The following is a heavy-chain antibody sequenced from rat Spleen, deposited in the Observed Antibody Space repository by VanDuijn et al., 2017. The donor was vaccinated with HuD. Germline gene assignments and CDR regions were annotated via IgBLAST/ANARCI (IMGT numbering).Heavy chain of an antibody. CDR1: GFTFSDYY. Sequence: EVQLVESGGGLVQPGRSLKLSCAASGFTFSDYYMVWVRQAPKKGLEWVASITYEGSSTYYGDSVKGRFTISRDNAKSTLYLQMNSLRSEDTATYFCSRQDNNYWYFDFWGPGTMVTVSS. CDR2: ITYEGSST. J-gene: IGHJ1*01. D-gene: IGHD1-10*01. CDR3: SRQDNNYWYFDF. V-gene: IGHV5-22*01.